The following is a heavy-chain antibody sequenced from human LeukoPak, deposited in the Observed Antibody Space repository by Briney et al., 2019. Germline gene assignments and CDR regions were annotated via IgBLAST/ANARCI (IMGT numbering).Heavy chain of an antibody. CDR3: AKDPYIQLWGNWFDP. CDR1: GFTFSSYA. J-gene: IGHJ5*02. V-gene: IGHV3-23*01. Sequence: PGGSLGLSCAASGFTFSSYAMSWFRQAPGEGLEWVSAISGSGGSTYYADSVKGRFTISRDNSKNTLYLQMNSLRAEDTAVYYCAKDPYIQLWGNWFDPWGQGTLVTVSS. CDR2: ISGSGGST. D-gene: IGHD5-18*01.